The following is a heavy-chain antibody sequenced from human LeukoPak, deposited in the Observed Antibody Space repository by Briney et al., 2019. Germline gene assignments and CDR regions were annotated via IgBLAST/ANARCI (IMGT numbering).Heavy chain of an antibody. J-gene: IGHJ4*02. D-gene: IGHD2-15*01. CDR3: ASFYCSGGSCGRRGDY. Sequence: SETLSLTCAVYGGSFSGYYWSWIRLPPGKGLEWIGEINHSGSTNYNPSLKSRVIISVDTSKNQFSLKLSSVTAADTAVYYCASFYCSGGSCGRRGDYWGQGTLVTVSS. CDR2: INHSGST. CDR1: GGSFSGYY. V-gene: IGHV4-34*01.